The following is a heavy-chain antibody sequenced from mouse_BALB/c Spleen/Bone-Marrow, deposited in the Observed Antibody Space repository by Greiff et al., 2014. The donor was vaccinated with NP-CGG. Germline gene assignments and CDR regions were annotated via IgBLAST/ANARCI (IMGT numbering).Heavy chain of an antibody. V-gene: IGHV1-37*01. CDR2: IYPFNGDT. CDR1: GYSFTGYF. CDR3: GRWGDGYYYAMDY. D-gene: IGHD2-3*01. J-gene: IGHJ4*01. Sequence: EVQLQQSGPDLVKPGASVKLSRKASGYSFTGYFLNWVRQSHGKSLEWIGRIYPFNGDTFYNQKFKGKATLTVDKSSTTAHMELLSLTSEDSAVYYCGRWGDGYYYAMDYWGQGTSVTVSS.